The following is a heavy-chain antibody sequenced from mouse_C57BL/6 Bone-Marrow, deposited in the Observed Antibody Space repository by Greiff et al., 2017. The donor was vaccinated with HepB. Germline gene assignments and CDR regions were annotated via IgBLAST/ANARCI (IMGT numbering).Heavy chain of an antibody. Sequence: EVHLVESGGGLVQPGGSLKLSCAASGFTFSDYYMYWVRQTPEKRLEWVAYISNGGGSTYYPDTVKGRFTISRDNAKNTLYLQMSRLKSEDTAMYYCARQYGKDAMDYWGQGTSVTVSS. J-gene: IGHJ4*01. CDR2: ISNGGGST. CDR3: ARQYGKDAMDY. D-gene: IGHD2-1*01. V-gene: IGHV5-12*01. CDR1: GFTFSDYY.